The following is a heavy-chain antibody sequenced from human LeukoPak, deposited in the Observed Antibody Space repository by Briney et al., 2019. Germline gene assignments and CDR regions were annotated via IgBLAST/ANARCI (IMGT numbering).Heavy chain of an antibody. CDR2: IYWNDDK. D-gene: IGHD3-22*01. CDR3: AHGYSSGYYNNWFDP. CDR1: GGSIGNYYWS. V-gene: IGHV2-5*01. J-gene: IGHJ5*02. Sequence: TLSLTCTVSGGSIGNYYWSWLRQPPGKALEWLALIYWNDDKRYSPSLKSRLTITKDTSKNQVVLTMTNMDPVDTATYYCAHGYSSGYYNNWFDPWGQGTLVTVSS.